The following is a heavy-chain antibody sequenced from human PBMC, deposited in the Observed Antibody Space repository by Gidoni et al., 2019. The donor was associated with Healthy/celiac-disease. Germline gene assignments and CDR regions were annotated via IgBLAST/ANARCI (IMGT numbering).Heavy chain of an antibody. J-gene: IGHJ3*02. Sequence: EVQLVESGGGLVQPGGSLRLSCAASGFTFSSYWMSWVRQAPGKGLEWVANIKQDGSEKYYVDSVKGRFTISRDNAKNSLYLQMNSLRAEDTAVYYCACSSGRRRHDAFDIWGQGTMVTVSS. CDR3: ACSSGRRRHDAFDI. D-gene: IGHD6-19*01. V-gene: IGHV3-7*01. CDR2: IKQDGSEK. CDR1: GFTFSSYW.